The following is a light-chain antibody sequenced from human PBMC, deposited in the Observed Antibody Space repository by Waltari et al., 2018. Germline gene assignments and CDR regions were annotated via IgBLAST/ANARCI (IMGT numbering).Light chain of an antibody. V-gene: IGKV3-15*01. J-gene: IGKJ1*01. CDR3: QQYNNWPRT. CDR1: QSVSSN. Sequence: EIVMTQSPATLSVSPGERATLSCRASQSVSSNLAWYQQKPGQAPRLLIYGASTSATGSPASFSGSGSGTEFTLTISSMQSEDFAVYYCQQYNNWPRTFGQGTKVEIK. CDR2: GAS.